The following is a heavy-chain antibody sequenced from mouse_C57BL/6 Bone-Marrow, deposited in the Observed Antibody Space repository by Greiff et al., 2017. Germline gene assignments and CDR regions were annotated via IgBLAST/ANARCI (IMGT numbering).Heavy chain of an antibody. D-gene: IGHD2-1*01. J-gene: IGHJ2*01. CDR2: IDPSDSYT. CDR1: GYTFTSYW. V-gene: IGHV1-59*01. CDR3: AKGGNYVGDY. Sequence: VKLQQPGAELVRPGTSVKLSCKASGYTFTSYWMHWVKQRPGQGLEWIGVIDPSDSYTNYNQKFKGKATLTVGTSSSTAYMQLSSLTSEDSAVYYCAKGGNYVGDYWGQGTTLTVSS.